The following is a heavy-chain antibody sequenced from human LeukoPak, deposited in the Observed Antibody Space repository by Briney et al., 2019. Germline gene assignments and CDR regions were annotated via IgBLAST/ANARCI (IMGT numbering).Heavy chain of an antibody. Sequence: GGSLRLSCAASGFTFSSYSMNWVRQAPGKGLEWVSSISSSSSYIYYADSVKGRFTISRDNSKNTLYLQMNSLRAEDTAVYYCATAGYGDYFDYWGQGTLVTVSS. CDR3: ATAGYGDYFDY. J-gene: IGHJ4*02. CDR2: ISSSSSYI. CDR1: GFTFSSYS. V-gene: IGHV3-21*04. D-gene: IGHD4-17*01.